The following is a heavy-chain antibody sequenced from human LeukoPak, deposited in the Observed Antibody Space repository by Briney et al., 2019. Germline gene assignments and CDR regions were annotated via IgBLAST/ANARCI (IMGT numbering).Heavy chain of an antibody. CDR1: GFTFSSYA. Sequence: PGGSLRLSCAASGFTFSSYAMSWVRQAPGKGLEWVSAISGSGGSTYYADSVKGRFTISRDNSKITLYLQMNSLRAEDTAVYYCAKASRPPYYYGSAPDYYYGMDVWGQGTTVTVSS. CDR3: AKASRPPYYYGSAPDYYYGMDV. V-gene: IGHV3-23*01. J-gene: IGHJ6*02. CDR2: ISGSGGST. D-gene: IGHD3-10*01.